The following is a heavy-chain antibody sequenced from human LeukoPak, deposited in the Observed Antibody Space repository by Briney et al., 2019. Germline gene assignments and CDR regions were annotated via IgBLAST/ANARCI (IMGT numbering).Heavy chain of an antibody. V-gene: IGHV4-34*01. CDR2: INHSGST. CDR1: GESFSGYY. J-gene: IGHJ3*02. Sequence: SETLSLTCAVYGESFSGYYWSWIRQPPGKGLEWFGEINHSGSTNYNPSLKSRVTISVDTSKNQFSLKLSSVTAADTAVYYCARGQPVGPSITMIVVVPPTFDIWGQGTMVTVSS. D-gene: IGHD3-22*01. CDR3: ARGQPVGPSITMIVVVPPTFDI.